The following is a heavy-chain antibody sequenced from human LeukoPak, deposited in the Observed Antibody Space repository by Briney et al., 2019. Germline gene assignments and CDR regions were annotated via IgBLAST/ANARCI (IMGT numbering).Heavy chain of an antibody. Sequence: GGSLRLSCAASGFTVSSNYMSWVRQAPGKGLEWVSVIYSGGSTYYADSVKGRFTISRDNSKNTLYLQMNSLRAEDTAVYYCASPSVGYDFWSGSRYYYYMDVWGKGTTVTVSS. CDR1: GFTVSSNY. V-gene: IGHV3-66*02. J-gene: IGHJ6*03. CDR2: IYSGGST. D-gene: IGHD3-3*01. CDR3: ASPSVGYDFWSGSRYYYYMDV.